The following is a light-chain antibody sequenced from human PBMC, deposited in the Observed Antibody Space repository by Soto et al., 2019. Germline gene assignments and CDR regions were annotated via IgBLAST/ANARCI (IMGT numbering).Light chain of an antibody. V-gene: IGKV3-20*01. Sequence: EIVLTQSPGTLSLSPGERATLSCRASQSFINNYLAWYQQKPGQAPRLLIYGASNRATGIPDRFSGSGSETDFTLTISRLEPEDFAVYYCQQYGSSGTFGQGTKVDLK. CDR3: QQYGSSGT. CDR2: GAS. CDR1: QSFINNY. J-gene: IGKJ1*01.